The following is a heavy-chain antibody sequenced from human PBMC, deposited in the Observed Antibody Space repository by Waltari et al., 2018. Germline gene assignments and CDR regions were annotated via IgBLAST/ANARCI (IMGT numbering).Heavy chain of an antibody. Sequence: EVQLVESGGGLIQPGGSLGLSCAASGIIASANYMNWVRQDPGKGPQWVSVIYIAGRKYYADSVKGRFTISRDNTKNTVYLQMNNLKTEDTAVYYCARPGEGPSSHWGQGTLVTVSS. CDR3: ARPGEGPSSH. V-gene: IGHV3-53*01. D-gene: IGHD4-17*01. CDR2: IYIAGRK. CDR1: GIIASANY. J-gene: IGHJ4*02.